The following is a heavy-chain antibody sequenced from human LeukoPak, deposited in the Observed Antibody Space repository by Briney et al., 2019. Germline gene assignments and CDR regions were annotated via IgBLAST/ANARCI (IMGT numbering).Heavy chain of an antibody. CDR2: IFYSGST. D-gene: IGHD3-10*01. CDR1: SGSISSGDYY. J-gene: IGHJ4*02. Sequence: SETLSLTCTVSSGSISSGDYYWSWIRQPPGKGLEWIGYIFYSGSTCYNPSLKSRVIISVDTSKNQFSLKLVSVTAADTAVYYCARSGGIRGHYFDYWGQGTLVTVSS. CDR3: ARSGGIRGHYFDY. V-gene: IGHV4-30-4*01.